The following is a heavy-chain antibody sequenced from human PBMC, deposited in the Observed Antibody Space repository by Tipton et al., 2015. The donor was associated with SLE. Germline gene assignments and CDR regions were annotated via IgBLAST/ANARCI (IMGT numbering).Heavy chain of an antibody. V-gene: IGHV3-30*04. CDR2: ISFDGNNK. CDR3: IADYGGLDGFDI. CDR1: GFTFSSYT. Sequence: RSLRLSCAASGFTFSSYTMHWVRQAPGKGLEWVALISFDGNNKYYADSVKGRFTISRDNSKNILFLQMNSLRAEDTALYYCIADYGGLDGFDIWGQGTMVTVSS. D-gene: IGHD4-23*01. J-gene: IGHJ3*02.